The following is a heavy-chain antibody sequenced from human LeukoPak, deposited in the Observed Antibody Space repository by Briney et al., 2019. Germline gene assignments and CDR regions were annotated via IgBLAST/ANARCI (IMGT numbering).Heavy chain of an antibody. J-gene: IGHJ4*02. Sequence: GGSLRLSCAASGFNLDDYAMHWGRHAPGKGLEWVCLISGDGGSTNYADSVKGRFTISRDNSKNSLYLQMNSLRTEDPALYYSAKDHQRSEGYFDYWGQGTLVTVSS. CDR2: ISGDGGST. V-gene: IGHV3-43*02. CDR1: GFNLDDYA. D-gene: IGHD3-3*01. CDR3: AKDHQRSEGYFDY.